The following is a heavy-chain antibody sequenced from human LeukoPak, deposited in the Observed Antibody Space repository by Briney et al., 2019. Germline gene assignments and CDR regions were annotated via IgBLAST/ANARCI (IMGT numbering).Heavy chain of an antibody. D-gene: IGHD2-15*01. J-gene: IGHJ4*02. CDR1: GLTFTTSA. CDR3: ASGRGYYEY. CDR2: ISGSGGSS. Sequence: GGSLRLSCAATGLTFTTSAMTWVRQAPGKGLEWVSSISGSGGSSYHADSVKGRFTISRDNSKNTVYLHMNSLRADDTAIYYCASGRGYYEYWGQGALVTVSS. V-gene: IGHV3-23*01.